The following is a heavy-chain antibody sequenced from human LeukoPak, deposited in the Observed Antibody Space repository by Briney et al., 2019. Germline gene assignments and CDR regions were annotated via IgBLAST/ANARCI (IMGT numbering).Heavy chain of an antibody. CDR1: GYTFTGYY. J-gene: IGHJ5*02. D-gene: IGHD3-22*01. CDR2: INPNSGGT. CDR3: AREAYYDSSGYYRRWFDP. Sequence: VASVKVSCKASGYTFTGYYMHWGRQAPGQGLEWMGWINPNSGGTNYAQKFQGRVTMTRDTSISTAYMELSRLRSDDTAVYYCAREAYYDSSGYYRRWFDPWGQGTLVTVSS. V-gene: IGHV1-2*02.